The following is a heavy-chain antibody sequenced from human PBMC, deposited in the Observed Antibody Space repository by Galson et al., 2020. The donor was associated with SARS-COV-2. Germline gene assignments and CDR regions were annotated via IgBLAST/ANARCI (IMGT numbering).Heavy chain of an antibody. D-gene: IGHD5-18*01. V-gene: IGHV4-38-2*02. CDR2: IYRDGTT. Sequence: SETLSLTCTVSSYSINSGFYWAWIRHSPGKGLEWIGSIYRDGTTYYNPSLQSRVTISRDSSNHFSLRLTSVTATDTALYYCARDKGRWIQRSMGWFDPWGQGRLVTVTS. CDR3: ARDKGRWIQRSMGWFDP. CDR1: SYSINSGFY. J-gene: IGHJ5*02.